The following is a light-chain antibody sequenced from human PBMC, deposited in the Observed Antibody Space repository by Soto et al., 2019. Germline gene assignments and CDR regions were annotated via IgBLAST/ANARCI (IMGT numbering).Light chain of an antibody. J-gene: IGKJ2*01. Sequence: DIQLTQSPSFLSASVGDSVTITCRASQGISSYLAWYQQKPGKAPKLLIYGASTLQSGVPSRFSGSGSGTEFSLPVSRLLAEEFATYYCQQLDRYPRTFGQGTKLEIK. V-gene: IGKV1-9*01. CDR3: QQLDRYPRT. CDR2: GAS. CDR1: QGISSY.